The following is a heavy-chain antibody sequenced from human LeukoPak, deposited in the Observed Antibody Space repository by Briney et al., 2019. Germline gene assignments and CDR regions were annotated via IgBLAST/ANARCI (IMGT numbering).Heavy chain of an antibody. V-gene: IGHV3-23*01. D-gene: IGHD3-16*01. J-gene: IGHJ4*02. Sequence: GGSLRLSCAASGLSFSSFAMGWVRQAPARGLEWLSSMKGTGETFYADSVRGRFTLSRDDSRNTVYLQLNNLRVEDTAVYYCARASWVSSADAVRWGQGTVVTVSS. CDR1: GLSFSSFA. CDR3: ARASWVSSADAVR. CDR2: MKGTGET.